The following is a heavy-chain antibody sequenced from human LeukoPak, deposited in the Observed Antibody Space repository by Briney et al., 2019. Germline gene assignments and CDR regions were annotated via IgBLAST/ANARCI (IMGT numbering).Heavy chain of an antibody. CDR1: GYTFTSYG. D-gene: IGHD2-21*02. V-gene: IGHV1-18*01. J-gene: IGHJ4*02. CDR3: ARCPTSGGDCYFGY. Sequence: ASVKVSCKASGYTFTSYGISWVRQAPGQGLEWMGWIGAYNGNTNYAQKLQGRVTMTTDTSTSTAYMELRSLRSDDTAVYYCARCPTSGGDCYFGYWGQGTLVIVSS. CDR2: IGAYNGNT.